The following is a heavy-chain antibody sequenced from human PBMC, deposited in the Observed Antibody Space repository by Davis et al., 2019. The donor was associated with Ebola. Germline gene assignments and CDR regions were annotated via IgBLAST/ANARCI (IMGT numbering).Heavy chain of an antibody. D-gene: IGHD3-10*01. Sequence: PGGSLRLSCAASGFTFSSYAMSWVRQAPGKGLEWVSTISDSSRTTYYTDSVKGRFTISRDNSKNTLYLQMNSLRAEDTAVYYCAKRIEGITLVRGVCFEYWGQGTLVIVSS. CDR3: AKRIEGITLVRGVCFEY. CDR1: GFTFSSYA. J-gene: IGHJ4*02. V-gene: IGHV3-23*01. CDR2: ISDSSRTT.